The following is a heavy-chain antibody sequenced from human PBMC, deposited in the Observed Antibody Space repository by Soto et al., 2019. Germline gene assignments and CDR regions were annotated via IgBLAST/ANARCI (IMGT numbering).Heavy chain of an antibody. D-gene: IGHD1-1*01. CDR2: MSFDGSNK. Sequence: CAVYGGSFGGYYWSWVRQAPGKGLEWVALMSFDGSNKYYADSVRGRFTISSDNSKSTLYLQMDILRPEDTAVYYCAKEFGWELQLSHPYYNSGMDVWGQGTTVTVSS. V-gene: IGHV3-30*18. J-gene: IGHJ6*02. CDR1: GGSFGGYY. CDR3: AKEFGWELQLSHPYYNSGMDV.